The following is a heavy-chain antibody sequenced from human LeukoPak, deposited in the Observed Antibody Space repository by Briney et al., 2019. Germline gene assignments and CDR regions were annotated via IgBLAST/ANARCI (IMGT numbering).Heavy chain of an antibody. CDR2: IYHSGST. CDR1: GYSISSGYY. V-gene: IGHV4-38-2*01. Sequence: PLETLSLTCAVSGYSISSGYYWGWIRQPPGKGLEWIGSIYHSGSTYYNPSLKSRVTISVDTSKNQFSLKLSSVTAADTAVYYCARPAYDFWSGYPHYFDYWGQGTLVTVSS. CDR3: ARPAYDFWSGYPHYFDY. D-gene: IGHD3-3*01. J-gene: IGHJ4*02.